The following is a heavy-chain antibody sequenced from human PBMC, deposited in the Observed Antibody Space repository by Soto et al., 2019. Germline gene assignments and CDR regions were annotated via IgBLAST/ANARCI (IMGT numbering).Heavy chain of an antibody. CDR1: GFTFSSYA. D-gene: IGHD3-10*01. CDR2: ISDSGGYT. CDR3: AKRGVSGSGSYFGGPFRD. Sequence: EVQLLESGGGVVQPGGSLRLSCAASGFTFSSYALSWVRQAPGQGLEWVSAISDSGGYTFYKDSVKGRFTISRDNSKNTRYRQMNSLRAEDTALYYCAKRGVSGSGSYFGGPFRDWGQGTLVTVSS. J-gene: IGHJ4*02. V-gene: IGHV3-23*01.